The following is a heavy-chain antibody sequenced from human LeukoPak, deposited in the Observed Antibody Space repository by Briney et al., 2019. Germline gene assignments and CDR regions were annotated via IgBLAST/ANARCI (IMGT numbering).Heavy chain of an antibody. D-gene: IGHD5-18*01. CDR3: ARVGYSYGQTFDY. J-gene: IGHJ4*02. V-gene: IGHV4-39*07. CDR1: GGSISSSSYY. CDR2: IYYSGST. Sequence: SETLSVTCTVSGGSISSSSYYWGWIRQPPGKGLEWIGSIYYSGSTYYNPSLKSRVTISVDRSKNQFSLKLSSVTAADTAVYYCARVGYSYGQTFDYWGQGTLVTVSS.